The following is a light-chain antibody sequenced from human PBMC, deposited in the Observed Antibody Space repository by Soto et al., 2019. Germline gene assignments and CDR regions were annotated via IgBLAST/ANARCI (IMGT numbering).Light chain of an antibody. CDR1: QSVSNRD. J-gene: IGKJ1*01. V-gene: IGKV3-20*01. CDR3: QQYGSSPPWT. CDR2: GAS. Sequence: EIVLTQSPATLSLSPGERATLSCRAGQSVSNRDLAWYQQRPGQAPRLLIYGASTRATGIPDRFSGSGSGTDFTLTISRLEPEDFAVYYCQQYGSSPPWTFGQGTKVDIK.